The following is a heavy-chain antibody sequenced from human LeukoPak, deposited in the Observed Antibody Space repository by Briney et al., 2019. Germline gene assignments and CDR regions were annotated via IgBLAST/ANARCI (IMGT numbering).Heavy chain of an antibody. V-gene: IGHV1-2*02. CDR2: INPNSGGT. D-gene: IGHD6-13*01. J-gene: IGHJ6*03. CDR1: GYTFTGYY. Sequence: GESLKISCKASGYTFTGYYMHWVRQAPGQGLEWMGWINPNSGGTNYAQKFQSRVTMTRDTSISTAYMELSRLRSDDTAVYYCASATFRIAAAGISYYYYYMDVWGKGTTVTVSS. CDR3: ASATFRIAAAGISYYYYYMDV.